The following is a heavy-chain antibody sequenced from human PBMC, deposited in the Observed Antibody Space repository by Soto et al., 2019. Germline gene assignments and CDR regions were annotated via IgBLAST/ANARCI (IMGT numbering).Heavy chain of an antibody. D-gene: IGHD2-2*01. CDR3: TRDCKSSTSCPELLFDY. J-gene: IGHJ4*02. CDR1: GYTFTSYG. V-gene: IGHV1-18*01. Sequence: QVQLVQSGAEVKKPGASVKVSCKAGGYTFTSYGITWVQQAPGQGLEWMGWNSAYNGNTNYAQKFQGRVTMTTDTSTRTDYMELRSLRSDDTAVYYCTRDCKSSTSCPELLFDYWGQGTLVTVSS. CDR2: NSAYNGNT.